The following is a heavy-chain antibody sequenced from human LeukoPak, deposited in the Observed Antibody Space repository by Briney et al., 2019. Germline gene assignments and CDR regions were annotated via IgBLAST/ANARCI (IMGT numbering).Heavy chain of an antibody. CDR1: GFTFKSAW. CDR3: ARDKAYNSFDY. D-gene: IGHD6-19*01. Sequence: GGSLRLSCAASGFTFKSAWMTWVRQAPGKGLEWVANIKEDGSEKNYVDSVKGRFTISRDNAKNSLYLQLSSLRGEDTAVYYCARDKAYNSFDYWGQGTPVTVSS. J-gene: IGHJ4*02. CDR2: IKEDGSEK. V-gene: IGHV3-7*01.